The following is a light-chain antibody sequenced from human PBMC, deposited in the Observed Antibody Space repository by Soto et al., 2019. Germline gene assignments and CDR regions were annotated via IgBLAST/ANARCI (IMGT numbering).Light chain of an antibody. J-gene: IGKJ1*01. V-gene: IGKV1-5*03. Sequence: DIQMTQSPSSLSASVGDRVTITCRASQSISSWLAWYQQKPGKAPKLLIYKASSLESGVPSRFSGSGSGTEFTPTISSLQPDDFATYYCQQYNSYPPWTFGQGTKVDIK. CDR1: QSISSW. CDR2: KAS. CDR3: QQYNSYPPWT.